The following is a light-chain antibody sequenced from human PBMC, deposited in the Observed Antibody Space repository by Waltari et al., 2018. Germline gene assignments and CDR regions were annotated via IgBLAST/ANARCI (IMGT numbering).Light chain of an antibody. J-gene: IGKJ4*01. CDR1: ESVSNY. V-gene: IGKV3-11*01. CDR3: QQGSILPLT. CDR2: DTS. Sequence: EVVLTQSPVTLSLAAGERATLSCRASESVSNYLAWYQQKPGQSPRLLIFDTSKRATGIPARVSGSGYGTDFTLTINNLEAEDFALYYCQQGSILPLTFGGGTKVEI.